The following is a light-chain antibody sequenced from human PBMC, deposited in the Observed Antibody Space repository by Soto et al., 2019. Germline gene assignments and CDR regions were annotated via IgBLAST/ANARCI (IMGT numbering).Light chain of an antibody. Sequence: EIVLTQSPATLSLSPGERATLSCRASESVNSYLAWYQQKPGQVPRLLIYGASNMATGIPARFSGSGSGTDFTLTITSLEPEDSAVYYCQVGTNWPPKITFGQGTRLEIK. CDR2: GAS. CDR3: QVGTNWPPKIT. CDR1: ESVNSY. J-gene: IGKJ5*01. V-gene: IGKV3-11*01.